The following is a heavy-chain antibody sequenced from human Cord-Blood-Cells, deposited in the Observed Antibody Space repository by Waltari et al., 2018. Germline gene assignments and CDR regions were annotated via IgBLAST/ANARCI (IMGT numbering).Heavy chain of an antibody. CDR3: ARRAGIAARNWFDP. CDR2: IYYSGST. CDR1: GGSSSSSSYS. Sequence: QLQLQESGPGLVKPSATLSLTCTVHGGSSSSSSYSWGWLGQPPGKGLEWIGSIYYSGSTYYNPSLKSRVTISVDTSKNQFSLKLSSVTAADTAVYYCARRAGIAARNWFDPWGQGTLVTVSS. J-gene: IGHJ5*02. D-gene: IGHD6-6*01. V-gene: IGHV4-39*01.